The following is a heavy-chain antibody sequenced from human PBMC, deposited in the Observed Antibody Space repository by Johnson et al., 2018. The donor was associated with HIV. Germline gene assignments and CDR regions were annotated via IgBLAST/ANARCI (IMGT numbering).Heavy chain of an antibody. CDR2: ISSSGTTV. D-gene: IGHD3-22*01. J-gene: IGHJ3*02. CDR1: GFTFSDYY. V-gene: IGHV3-11*04. Sequence: QVQLVESGGGLVKPGGSLRLSCAASGFTFSDYYMTWIRQTPGKGLAWVSYISSSGTTVYSADSVRGRFTISRDNTKHSLYLQMNSLRAEDTALYYCARDRGYWDAFDIWGQGTMVTVSS. CDR3: ARDRGYWDAFDI.